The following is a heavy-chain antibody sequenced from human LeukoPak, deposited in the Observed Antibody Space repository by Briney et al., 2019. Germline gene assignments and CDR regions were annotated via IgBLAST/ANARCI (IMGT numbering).Heavy chain of an antibody. J-gene: IGHJ6*03. CDR3: ARDRAWRQQLASYYYYYYYMDV. V-gene: IGHV3-48*03. CDR2: ISSSGSTI. CDR1: GFTFSSYE. Sequence: GESLRLSCAASGFTFSSYEMNWVRQAPGKGLEWVSYISSSGSTIYYADSVKGRFTISRDNAKNSLYLQMNSLRAEDTAVYYCARDRAWRQQLASYYYYYYYMDVWGKGTTVTISS. D-gene: IGHD6-13*01.